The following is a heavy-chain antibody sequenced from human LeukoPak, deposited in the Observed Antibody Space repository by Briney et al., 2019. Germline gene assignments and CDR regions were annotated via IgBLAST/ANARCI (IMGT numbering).Heavy chain of an antibody. CDR1: GFTFSSYA. D-gene: IGHD1-26*01. V-gene: IGHV3-30-3*01. J-gene: IGHJ6*02. CDR3: AHLVWEYVGGLDV. CDR2: ISYDGSNK. Sequence: GGSLRLSCAASGFTFSSYAMHWVRQAPGKGLEWVAVISYDGSNKYYADSVKGRFTISRDNSKNTLYLQMNSLRAEDTAVYYCAHLVWEYVGGLDVWGQGTTVTVSS.